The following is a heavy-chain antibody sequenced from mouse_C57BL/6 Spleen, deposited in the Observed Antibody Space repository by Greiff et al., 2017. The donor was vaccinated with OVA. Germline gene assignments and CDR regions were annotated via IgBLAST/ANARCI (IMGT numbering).Heavy chain of an antibody. CDR3: ARGTTVYFDY. CDR2: ISSGSSTI. V-gene: IGHV5-17*01. D-gene: IGHD1-1*01. J-gene: IGHJ2*01. CDR1: GFTFSDYG. Sequence: EVKLMESGGGLVKPGGSLKLSCAASGFTFSDYGMHWVRQAPEKGLEWVAYISSGSSTIYYADTVKGRFTISRDNAKNTLFLQMTSLRSEDTAMYYCARGTTVYFDYWGQGTTLTVSS.